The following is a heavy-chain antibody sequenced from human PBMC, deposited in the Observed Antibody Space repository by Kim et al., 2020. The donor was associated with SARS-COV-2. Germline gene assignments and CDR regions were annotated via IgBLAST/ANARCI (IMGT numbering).Heavy chain of an antibody. Sequence: ASVKVSCKASGYTFTGYYMHWVRQAPGQGLEWMGWINPNSGGTNYAQKFQGRVTMTRDTSISTAYMELSRLRSDDTAVYYCARDQEAYYDFWSGYYKGVDAFDIWGQGTMVTVSS. CDR2: INPNSGGT. CDR3: ARDQEAYYDFWSGYYKGVDAFDI. V-gene: IGHV1-2*02. D-gene: IGHD3-3*01. CDR1: GYTFTGYY. J-gene: IGHJ3*02.